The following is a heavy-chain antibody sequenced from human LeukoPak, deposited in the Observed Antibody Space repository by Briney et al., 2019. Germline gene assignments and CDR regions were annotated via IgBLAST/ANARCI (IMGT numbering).Heavy chain of an antibody. CDR2: LNHSGST. V-gene: IGHV4-34*01. CDR3: ARLLAFDY. Sequence: PSETLSLTCAVYGGCFSGYYWSWIRQPPGKGLEWIGELNHSGSTNYYPSLKSRVTISVDTSKNQCSLKLSSVTAADTAVYYCARLLAFDYWGQGTLVTV. CDR1: GGCFSGYY. J-gene: IGHJ4*02.